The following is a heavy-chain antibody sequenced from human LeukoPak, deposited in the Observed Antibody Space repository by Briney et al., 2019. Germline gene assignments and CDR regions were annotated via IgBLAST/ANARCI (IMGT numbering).Heavy chain of an antibody. J-gene: IGHJ4*02. CDR3: ARIRYSSGWAFDY. V-gene: IGHV3-11*03. CDR2: ISSSSSYT. D-gene: IGHD6-19*01. Sequence: PGGSLRLSCAASGFTFSDYYMSWIRQAPGKGLECVSYISSSSSYTNYADSVKGRFTISRDNAKNSLYLQMNCLRAEDTAVYYCARIRYSSGWAFDYWGQGTLVTVSS. CDR1: GFTFSDYY.